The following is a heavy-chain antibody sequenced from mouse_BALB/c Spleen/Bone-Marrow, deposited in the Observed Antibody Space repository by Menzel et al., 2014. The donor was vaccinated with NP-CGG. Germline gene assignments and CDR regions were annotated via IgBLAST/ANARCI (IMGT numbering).Heavy chain of an antibody. Sequence: EVQLQQSGAELVKPGASVKLSCTASGFNIKDTYMHWVKQRPEKGLEWIGRIDPANGNTKYDPKFKGKATITADKSSNSAYLQLSSPTAEATAVYSCAMITSGAWFAYWGQGTLVTVSA. D-gene: IGHD2-4*01. CDR1: GFNIKDTY. CDR3: AMITSGAWFAY. V-gene: IGHV14-3*02. J-gene: IGHJ3*01. CDR2: IDPANGNT.